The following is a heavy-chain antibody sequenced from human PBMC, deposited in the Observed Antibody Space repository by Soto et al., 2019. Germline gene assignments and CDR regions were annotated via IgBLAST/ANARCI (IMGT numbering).Heavy chain of an antibody. CDR2: ISYDGSNK. CDR1: GFTFSSYG. J-gene: IGHJ6*02. V-gene: IGHV3-30*18. D-gene: IGHD3-16*02. Sequence: XGSLRLSCSASGFTFSSYGMHWVRQAPGKGLDWVAVISYDGSNKYYADSVKGRFTISRDNSKNTLYLQMNSLRAEDTAVYYCAKDPASRLRLGELSRTLANYYYYGMDVWGQGTTVTVSS. CDR3: AKDPASRLRLGELSRTLANYYYYGMDV.